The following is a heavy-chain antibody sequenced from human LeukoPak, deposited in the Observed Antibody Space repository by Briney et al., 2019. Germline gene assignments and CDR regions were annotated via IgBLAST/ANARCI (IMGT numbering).Heavy chain of an antibody. J-gene: IGHJ4*02. D-gene: IGHD3/OR15-3a*01. CDR1: GFTFSSYG. Sequence: GGSLRLSCEASGFTFSSYGMSWVRQAPGKGLEWVSGISNSGSSTYYADSVKGRFTISRDNSMNTLYLQVNSLRAEDTAVYYCATNKDWAEADWGQGTLVIVSS. CDR3: ATNKDWAEAD. V-gene: IGHV3-23*01. CDR2: ISNSGSST.